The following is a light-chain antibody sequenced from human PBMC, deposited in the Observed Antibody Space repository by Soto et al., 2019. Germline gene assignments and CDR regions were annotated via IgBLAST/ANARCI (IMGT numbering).Light chain of an antibody. J-gene: IGLJ2*01. CDR1: SSDVGGYYS. V-gene: IGLV2-8*01. CDR2: EVS. Sequence: SVLTQPPSASGSPGQSVTISCTGTSSDVGGYYSVSWYQQHPGKAPKLIIYEVSKRPAGVPDRFSASKSDNTASLTVSGLQTEDEADYYCSSYAGVNNLVFGGGTKLTVL. CDR3: SSYAGVNNLV.